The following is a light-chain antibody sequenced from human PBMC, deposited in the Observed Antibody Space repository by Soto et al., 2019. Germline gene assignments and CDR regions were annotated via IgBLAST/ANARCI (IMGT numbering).Light chain of an antibody. CDR1: QGVSSY. V-gene: IGKV3-11*01. CDR2: DAS. Sequence: EIVLTQSPATLSLSPGERATISCRASQGVSSYLAWYQQKPGQAPRLLIYDASNRATGIPARFSGSGSGTDFTLTISRLEPEDFAVYYCQQRSNWPPGYTFGQGTKLEIK. J-gene: IGKJ2*01. CDR3: QQRSNWPPGYT.